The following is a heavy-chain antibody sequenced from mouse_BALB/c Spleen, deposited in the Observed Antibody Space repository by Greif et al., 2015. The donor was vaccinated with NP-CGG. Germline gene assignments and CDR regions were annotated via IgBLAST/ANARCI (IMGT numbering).Heavy chain of an antibody. CDR1: GYSFTSYW. Sequence: VQGVESGPQLVRLGASVKISCKASGYSFTSYWMHWVKQRPGQGLEWIGMIDPSDSETRLNQKFKDKATLTVDKSSSTAYMQLSSPTSEDSAVYYCARDGNYWYFDVWGAGTTVTVSS. CDR2: IDPSDSET. V-gene: IGHV1S126*01. D-gene: IGHD2-1*01. CDR3: ARDGNYWYFDV. J-gene: IGHJ1*01.